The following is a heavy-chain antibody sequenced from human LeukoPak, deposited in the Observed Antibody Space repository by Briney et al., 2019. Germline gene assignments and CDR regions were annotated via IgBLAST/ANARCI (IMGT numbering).Heavy chain of an antibody. CDR1: GFTFSGSA. D-gene: IGHD1/OR15-1a*01. J-gene: IGHJ4*02. Sequence: GGSLRLSCAASGFTFSGSAMHWVRQASGKGLEWVGRIRSKANSYATAYAASVKGRFTISRDDSKNTAYLQMNSLKTEDTAVHYCTRLSSYNWNNERNFDYWGQGTLVTVSS. CDR3: TRLSSYNWNNERNFDY. CDR2: IRSKANSYAT. V-gene: IGHV3-73*01.